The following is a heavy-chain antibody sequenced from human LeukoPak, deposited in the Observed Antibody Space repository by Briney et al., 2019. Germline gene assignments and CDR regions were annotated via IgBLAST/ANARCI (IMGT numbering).Heavy chain of an antibody. D-gene: IGHD3-16*02. J-gene: IGHJ4*02. CDR2: INHSGST. V-gene: IGHV4-34*01. CDR1: GGSFSGYY. CDR3: ARRGSRYDYVWGSYRQYYFDY. Sequence: SETLSLTCAVYGGSFSGYYWSWIRQPPGKGLGWIGEINHSGSTNYNPSLKSRVTISVDTSKNQFSLKLSSVTAADTAVYYCARRGSRYDYVWGSYRQYYFDYWGQGTLVTVSS.